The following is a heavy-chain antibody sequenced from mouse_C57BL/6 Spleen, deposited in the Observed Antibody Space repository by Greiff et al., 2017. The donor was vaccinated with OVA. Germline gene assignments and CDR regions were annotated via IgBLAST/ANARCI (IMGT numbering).Heavy chain of an antibody. CDR1: GYSFTGYY. CDR3: ARGVDYYGSSYGDY. Sequence: VQLKESGPELVKPGASVKISCKASGYSFTGYYMNWVKQSPEKSLEWIGELNPSTGGTTYNQKFKAKATLTVDKSSSTAYMQLKSLTSEDSAVYYCARGVDYYGSSYGDYWGQGTTLTVSS. D-gene: IGHD1-1*01. CDR2: LNPSTGGT. V-gene: IGHV1-42*01. J-gene: IGHJ2*01.